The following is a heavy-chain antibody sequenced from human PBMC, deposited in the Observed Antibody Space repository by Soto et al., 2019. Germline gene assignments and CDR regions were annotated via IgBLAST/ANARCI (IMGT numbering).Heavy chain of an antibody. CDR3: VIDLGYFDF. Sequence: QVQLVQSGTEVKKPGSSVAVSCQASAGTFNNNSLIWVLQAPGQGLEWMERSIPILGRADYSQKFQGRLTLTVDKSTSTADMELSSLTSEDTAVYYCVIDLGYFDFWGQGTLVTVSS. CDR1: AGTFNNNS. CDR2: SIPILGRA. D-gene: IGHD2-15*01. J-gene: IGHJ4*02. V-gene: IGHV1-69*02.